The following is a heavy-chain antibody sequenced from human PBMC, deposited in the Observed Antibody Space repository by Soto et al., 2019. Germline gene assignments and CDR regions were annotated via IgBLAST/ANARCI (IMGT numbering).Heavy chain of an antibody. D-gene: IGHD3-3*01. Sequence: ASVKVSCNASGGSFSNFGISWVRQAPGQGLEWMGGIIPLLGTPNYAQKFQGRVTITADTSTSTASMELSSLRSDDTAVYYCTRGPHYDYIHRAGYYYGMDVWGQGTTVTVSS. J-gene: IGHJ6*02. CDR2: IIPLLGTP. CDR1: GGSFSNFG. V-gene: IGHV1-69*10. CDR3: TRGPHYDYIHRAGYYYGMDV.